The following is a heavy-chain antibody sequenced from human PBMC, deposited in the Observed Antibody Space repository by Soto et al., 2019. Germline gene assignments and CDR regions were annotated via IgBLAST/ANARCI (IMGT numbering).Heavy chain of an antibody. D-gene: IGHD1-26*01. CDR1: GFTFSSYG. V-gene: IGHV3-30*18. J-gene: IGHJ4*02. CDR3: AKDLLYSGSFPGRY. CDR2: ISYDGSNK. Sequence: GGSLSLSCAASGFTFSSYGMHWVRQAPGKGLEWVAVISYDGSNKYYADSVKGRFTISRDNSKNTLYLQMNSLRAGDTAVYYCAKDLLYSGSFPGRYWGQGTPVPVSS.